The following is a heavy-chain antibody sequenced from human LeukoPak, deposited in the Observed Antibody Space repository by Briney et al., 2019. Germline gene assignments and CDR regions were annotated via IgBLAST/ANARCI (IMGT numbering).Heavy chain of an antibody. CDR3: ARSSVVPAAIRYYYYYMDV. Sequence: PGGSLRLSCAASGFTVSSNYMSWVRQAPGKGLEWVSVIYSSGSTYYADSVKGRFTISRDNSKNTLYLQMNSLRAEDTAVYYCARSSVVPAAIRYYYYYMDVWGKGTTVTVSS. J-gene: IGHJ6*03. CDR2: IYSSGST. V-gene: IGHV3-53*01. D-gene: IGHD2-2*01. CDR1: GFTVSSNY.